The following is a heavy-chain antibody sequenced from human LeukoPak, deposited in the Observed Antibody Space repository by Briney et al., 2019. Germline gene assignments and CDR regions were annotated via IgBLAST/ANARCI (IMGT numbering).Heavy chain of an antibody. V-gene: IGHV1-8*01. CDR2: MNPNSGNT. CDR1: GYTFTSYD. J-gene: IGHJ6*03. Sequence: GASVKASCKASGYTFTSYDINWVRQATGQGLEWMGWMNPNSGNTGYAQKFQGRVTMTRNTSISTAYMELSSLRSEDTAVYYCARANVDTAMGLYYYYMDVWGKGTTVTVSS. D-gene: IGHD5-18*01. CDR3: ARANVDTAMGLYYYYMDV.